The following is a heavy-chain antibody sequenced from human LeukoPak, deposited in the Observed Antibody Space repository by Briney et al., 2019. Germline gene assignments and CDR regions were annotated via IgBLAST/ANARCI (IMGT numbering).Heavy chain of an antibody. CDR1: GSSISSSSYY. CDR2: IYYSGST. V-gene: IGHV4-39*02. Sequence: SETLSLTCTVSGSSISSSSYYWGWIRQPPGKGLEWIGSIYYSGSTYYNPSLKSRVTISVDTSKNQFSLKLSSVTAADTAVYYCARDWGSSGYPDYWGQGTLVTVSS. D-gene: IGHD3-22*01. J-gene: IGHJ4*02. CDR3: ARDWGSSGYPDY.